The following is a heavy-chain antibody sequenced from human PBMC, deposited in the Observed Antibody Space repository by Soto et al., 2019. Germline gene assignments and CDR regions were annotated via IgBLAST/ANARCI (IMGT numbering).Heavy chain of an antibody. Sequence: SETLSLTCAVSGGSFSGYYWSWIRQPPGKGLEWIGEINHRGSTNYNPSLKSRVTISVDTSKNRFSLMLSSVTAADTAVYYCARGDYYASGSPLWFWGQGTLVTVSS. CDR2: INHRGST. V-gene: IGHV4-34*01. CDR1: GGSFSGYY. J-gene: IGHJ4*02. D-gene: IGHD3-10*01. CDR3: ARGDYYASGSPLWF.